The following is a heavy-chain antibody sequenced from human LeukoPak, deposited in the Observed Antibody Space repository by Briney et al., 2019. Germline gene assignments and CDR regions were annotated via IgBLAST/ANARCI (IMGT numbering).Heavy chain of an antibody. J-gene: IGHJ4*02. D-gene: IGHD3-22*01. CDR3: ARGSGDYYDSSGYGIDY. V-gene: IGHV4-34*01. CDR2: INHSGST. Sequence: PSETLSLTCAVYGGSFSGYYWSWIRQPPGKGLEWIGEINHSGSTNYSPSLKSRVTISVDTSKNQFSLKLSSVTAADTAVYYCARGSGDYYDSSGYGIDYWGQGTLVTVSS. CDR1: GGSFSGYY.